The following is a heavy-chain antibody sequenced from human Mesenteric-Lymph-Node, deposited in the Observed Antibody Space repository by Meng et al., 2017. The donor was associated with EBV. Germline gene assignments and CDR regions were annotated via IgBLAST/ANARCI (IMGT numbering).Heavy chain of an antibody. V-gene: IGHV6-1*01. CDR3: ARAVAGKGTYDS. CDR1: GDSVSSNSVG. Sequence: QVQLQHSGPGLVKPSQTLSLTCAISGDSVSSNSVGWAWIRQSPSRGLEWLGRTYYRSRWYNDYALSVESRITMNPDTSKNQFSLQLNSVTPDDTALYYCARAVAGKGTYDSWGQGTLVTVSS. CDR2: TYYRSRWYN. J-gene: IGHJ4*02. D-gene: IGHD6-19*01.